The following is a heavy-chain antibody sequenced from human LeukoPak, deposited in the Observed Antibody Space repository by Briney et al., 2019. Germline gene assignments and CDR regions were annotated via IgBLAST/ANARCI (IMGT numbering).Heavy chain of an antibody. Sequence: GGSLRLSCAASGFTFSSYWMSWVRQTPGKGLEWVANIKQDGSEKYYVDSVKGRFTISRDNAKNSLYLQMNSLRAEDTAVYYCARDTLYCGGDCYFDYWGQGTLVTVSS. CDR2: IKQDGSEK. J-gene: IGHJ4*02. CDR3: ARDTLYCGGDCYFDY. D-gene: IGHD2-21*02. V-gene: IGHV3-7*01. CDR1: GFTFSSYW.